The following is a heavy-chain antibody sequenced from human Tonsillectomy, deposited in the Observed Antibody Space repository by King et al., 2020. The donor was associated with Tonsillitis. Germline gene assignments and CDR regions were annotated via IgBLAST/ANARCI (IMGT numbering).Heavy chain of an antibody. Sequence: VQLVESGGGLVQPGGSLRLSCAASGFTFSSYWMHWVRQAPGKGLVWVSHINDDGSSPSYADSVRGRFTISRDNAKNTLDLQVNSLRAEDTAVYYCARDPREYGPGSYYYYMDVWGKGTTVTVS. V-gene: IGHV3-74*01. CDR1: GFTFSSYW. CDR3: ARDPREYGPGSYYYYMDV. CDR2: INDDGSSP. J-gene: IGHJ6*03. D-gene: IGHD2/OR15-2a*01.